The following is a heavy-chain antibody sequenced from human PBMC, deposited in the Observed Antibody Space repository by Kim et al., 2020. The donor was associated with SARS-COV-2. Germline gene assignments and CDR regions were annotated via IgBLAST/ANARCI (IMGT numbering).Heavy chain of an antibody. V-gene: IGHV5-51*01. D-gene: IGHD1-1*01. J-gene: IGHJ5*02. Sequence: YSPSLQSQVTTSADKSISTAYLQWSSLKASDTAMYYCARGLGTTKDWFDPWGQGTLVTVSS. CDR3: ARGLGTTKDWFDP.